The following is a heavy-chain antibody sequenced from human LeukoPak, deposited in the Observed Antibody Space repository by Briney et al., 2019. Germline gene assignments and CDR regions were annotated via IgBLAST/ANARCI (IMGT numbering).Heavy chain of an antibody. Sequence: PGGSLRLSCAASGFNFSSYSMKWVRQAPGKGLEWVSSLSSSSSYIYYATSVKGRFTISRDNAKNSLYLQMNSLRAEDTAVYYCAREAAYYGSSGYYVYWGQGTLVTVSS. CDR3: AREAAYYGSSGYYVY. J-gene: IGHJ4*02. D-gene: IGHD3-22*01. CDR1: GFNFSSYS. CDR2: LSSSSSYI. V-gene: IGHV3-21*01.